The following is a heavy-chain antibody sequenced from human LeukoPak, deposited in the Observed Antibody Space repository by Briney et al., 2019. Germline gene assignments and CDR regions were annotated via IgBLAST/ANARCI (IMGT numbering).Heavy chain of an antibody. D-gene: IGHD3-16*01. CDR2: ISSRSSNI. Sequence: GGSLRLSCAASGVTFSSYSMNWVRQAPGKGLEWVSYISSRSSNIYYANSVKGRFTISRDNAKNSLYLQMNSLRDEDTAVYYCARIPGGYYYAMDVWGQGTTVTVSS. CDR3: ARIPGGYYYAMDV. CDR1: GVTFSSYS. V-gene: IGHV3-48*02. J-gene: IGHJ6*02.